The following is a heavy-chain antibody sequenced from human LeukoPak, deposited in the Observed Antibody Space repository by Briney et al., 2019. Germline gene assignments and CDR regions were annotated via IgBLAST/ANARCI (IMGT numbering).Heavy chain of an antibody. CDR3: ARDKTPNYGSGTPGY. V-gene: IGHV3-48*04. Sequence: GGSLRLSCAASGFTLSSYSMNWVRQAPGKGLEWVSYISSSSSTIYYADSVKGRFTISRDNAKNSLYLQMNSLRAEDTAVYYCARDKTPNYGSGTPGYWGQGTLVTVSS. D-gene: IGHD3-10*01. CDR1: GFTLSSYS. CDR2: ISSSSSTI. J-gene: IGHJ4*02.